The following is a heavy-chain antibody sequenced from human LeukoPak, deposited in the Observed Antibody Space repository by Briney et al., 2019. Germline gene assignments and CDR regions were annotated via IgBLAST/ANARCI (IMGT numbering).Heavy chain of an antibody. J-gene: IGHJ4*02. V-gene: IGHV1-69*01. CDR1: GGTFSSYA. CDR2: TIPIFGTA. D-gene: IGHD3-22*01. CDR3: ARDLSSSGQFDY. Sequence: SVKVSCKASGGTFSSYAISWVRQAPGQGLEWMGGTIPIFGTANYAQKFQGRVTITADESTSTAHMELSSLRSEDTAVYYCARDLSSSGQFDYWGQGTLVTVSS.